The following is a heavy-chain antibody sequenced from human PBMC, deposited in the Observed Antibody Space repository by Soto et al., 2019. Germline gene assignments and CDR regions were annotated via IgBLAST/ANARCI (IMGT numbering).Heavy chain of an antibody. D-gene: IGHD6-25*01. CDR2: IIPIFGTA. J-gene: IGHJ6*02. CDR1: GGTFSSYA. CDR3: AGEADTGHYNGMDV. Sequence: QVQLVQSGAEVKKPGSSVKVSCKASGGTFSSYAISWVRQAPGQGLEWMGGIIPIFGTANYAQKFQGRVTITADESTSTGEMELSSLRSEDTAVYYCAGEADTGHYNGMDVWGQGTTVTVSS. V-gene: IGHV1-69*12.